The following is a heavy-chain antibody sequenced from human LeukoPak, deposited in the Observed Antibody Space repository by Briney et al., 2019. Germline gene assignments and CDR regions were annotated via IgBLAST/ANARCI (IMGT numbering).Heavy chain of an antibody. CDR1: GFTFSSYS. Sequence: GGSLRLSCAASGFTFSSYSMNWVRQAPGKGLEWVSYISSSSSTIYYADSVKGRFTISRDNAKNSLYLQMNSLRAEDTAVYYCARDDYDYVWGSYRGDYWGQGTLVTVSS. D-gene: IGHD3-16*02. CDR3: ARDDYDYVWGSYRGDY. V-gene: IGHV3-48*04. CDR2: ISSSSSTI. J-gene: IGHJ4*02.